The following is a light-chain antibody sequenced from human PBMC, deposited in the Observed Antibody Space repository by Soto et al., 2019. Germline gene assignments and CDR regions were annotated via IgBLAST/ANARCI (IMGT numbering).Light chain of an antibody. V-gene: IGKV3-15*01. J-gene: IGKJ2*01. CDR1: QSVGSN. Sequence: EIVLTQSPAILSVSPGDRATLSCRAGQSVGSNLAWYQQKVGQPPRLLIYGASTRAIGILARFSGSGSGTEFTLTISSLQSEDFAVYYCQQYNKWPPYTFGQGTKLEIK. CDR3: QQYNKWPPYT. CDR2: GAS.